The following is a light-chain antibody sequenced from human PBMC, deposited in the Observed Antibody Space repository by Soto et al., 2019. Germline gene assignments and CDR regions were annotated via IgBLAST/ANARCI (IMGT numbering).Light chain of an antibody. CDR3: CSYTSSSTFV. V-gene: IGLV2-14*01. Sequence: QSVLNQPASVSGSPGQSITISCTGTSSDVGGYNYVSWYQQHPGKAPKLMIYDVSNRPSGVSNRFSGSESGNTASLTISGLQAEDEADYYCCSYTSSSTFVFGRGTKVTVL. CDR1: SSDVGGYNY. CDR2: DVS. J-gene: IGLJ1*01.